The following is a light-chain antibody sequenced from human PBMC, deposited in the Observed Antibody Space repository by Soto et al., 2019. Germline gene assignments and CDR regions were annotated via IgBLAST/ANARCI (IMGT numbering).Light chain of an antibody. CDR2: DAS. J-gene: IGKJ5*01. V-gene: IGKV3-11*01. CDR1: QSVSSN. Sequence: EIVLTQSPATLSLSPGERATLSCMASQSVSSNLAWYQQKPGQAPRLLIYDASNRATGIPARFSGSGSGTDFTLTISSREPEDFAVYYCQQRSNWPPITFGQGTRLEIK. CDR3: QQRSNWPPIT.